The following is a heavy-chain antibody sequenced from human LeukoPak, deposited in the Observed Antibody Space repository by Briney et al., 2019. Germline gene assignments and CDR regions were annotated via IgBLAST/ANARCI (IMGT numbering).Heavy chain of an antibody. CDR1: GGSISSYY. D-gene: IGHD2-2*01. CDR2: IYTSGST. V-gene: IGHV4-4*07. Sequence: PSETLSLTCTVSGGSISSYYWSWIRQPAGKGLEWIGRIYTSGSTNYNPSLKSRVTMSVDTSKNQFSLKLSSVTAADTAVYYCARVRCSSTSCYAGHYYYYYYMDVWGKGTTVTVSS. CDR3: ARVRCSSTSCYAGHYYYYYYMDV. J-gene: IGHJ6*03.